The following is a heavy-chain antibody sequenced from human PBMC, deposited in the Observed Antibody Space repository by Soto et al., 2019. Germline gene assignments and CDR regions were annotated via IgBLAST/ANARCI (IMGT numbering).Heavy chain of an antibody. CDR3: ARRVSSTSFYYYGMDV. CDR1: GYTFTSYA. CDR2: INAGNGNT. V-gene: IGHV1-3*01. J-gene: IGHJ6*02. D-gene: IGHD2-2*01. Sequence: ASVKVSCKASGYTFTSYAMHWVRRAPGQRLEWMGWINAGNGNTKYSQKFQGRVTITRDTSASTAYMELSSLRSEDTAVYYCARRVSSTSFYYYGMDVWGQGTTVTVSS.